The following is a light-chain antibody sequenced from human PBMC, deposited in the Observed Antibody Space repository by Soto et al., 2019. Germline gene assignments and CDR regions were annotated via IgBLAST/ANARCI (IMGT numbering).Light chain of an antibody. J-gene: IGKJ2*01. CDR2: EVS. Sequence: DIVMTQTPLSLSVTPGQPASISCKSSQSLLHTDGKTYLSWYLQRPGQPPQLLIYEVSKGLTGVPDRFSGSGSGTDFTLRISRVEAEDVGVYYCMQSLRLPPTFGQGIKVEIK. CDR1: QSLLHTDGKTY. V-gene: IGKV2D-29*01. CDR3: MQSLRLPPT.